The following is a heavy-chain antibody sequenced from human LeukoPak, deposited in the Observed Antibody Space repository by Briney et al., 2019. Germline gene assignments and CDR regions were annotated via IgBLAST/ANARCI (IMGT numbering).Heavy chain of an antibody. J-gene: IGHJ3*02. D-gene: IGHD6-6*01. CDR1: GGSISSSNW. CDR2: IYHCGST. V-gene: IGHV4-4*02. Sequence: SETLSLTCAVSGGSISSSNWWSWVRQPPGKGLEWIGEIYHCGSTNYNPSLKSRVTISVDKSKNQFSLKLSSVTAADTAVYYCARVREYSSSSDAFDIWGQGTMVTVSS. CDR3: ARVREYSSSSDAFDI.